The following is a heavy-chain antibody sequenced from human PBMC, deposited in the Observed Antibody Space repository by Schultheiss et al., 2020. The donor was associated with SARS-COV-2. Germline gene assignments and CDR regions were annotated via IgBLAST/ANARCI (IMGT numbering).Heavy chain of an antibody. CDR1: GFTFSSYE. V-gene: IGHV3-30*07. CDR2: ISYDGSNK. CDR3: ARESLPAYSGSHLGY. J-gene: IGHJ4*02. Sequence: GGSLRLSCAASGFTFSSYEMNWVRQAPGKGLEWVAVISYDGSNKYYADSVKGRFTISRDNSKNTLYLQMNSLRAEDTAVYYCARESLPAYSGSHLGYWGQGTLVTVSS. D-gene: IGHD1-26*01.